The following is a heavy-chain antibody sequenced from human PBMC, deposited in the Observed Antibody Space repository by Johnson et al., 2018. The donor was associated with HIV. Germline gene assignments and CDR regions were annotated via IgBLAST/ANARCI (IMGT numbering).Heavy chain of an antibody. CDR3: AKEEGLRRELFADDAFDI. CDR2: ISSSGSTI. V-gene: IGHV3-11*04. D-gene: IGHD4-23*01. J-gene: IGHJ3*02. CDR1: GFTFSDYY. Sequence: QVQFVESGGGVVQPGRSLRASCAASGFTFSDYYMSWIRQAPGKGLEWVSYISSSGSTIYYADSVKGRFTISRDNSKNTLYLQMNSLRAEDTAVYYCAKEEGLRRELFADDAFDIWGQGTMVTVSS.